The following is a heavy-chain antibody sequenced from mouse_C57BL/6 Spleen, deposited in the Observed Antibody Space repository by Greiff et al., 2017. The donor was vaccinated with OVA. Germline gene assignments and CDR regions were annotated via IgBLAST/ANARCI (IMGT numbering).Heavy chain of an antibody. V-gene: IGHV5-4*01. Sequence: EVQVVESGGGLVKPGGSLKLSCAASGFTFSSYAMSWVRQTPEKRLEWVATISDGGSYTYYPDNVKGRFTISRDNAKNNLYLQMSHLKSEDTAMYYCARGEITTVVAHYFDYWGQGTTLTVSS. CDR3: ARGEITTVVAHYFDY. J-gene: IGHJ2*01. CDR2: ISDGGSYT. D-gene: IGHD1-1*01. CDR1: GFTFSSYA.